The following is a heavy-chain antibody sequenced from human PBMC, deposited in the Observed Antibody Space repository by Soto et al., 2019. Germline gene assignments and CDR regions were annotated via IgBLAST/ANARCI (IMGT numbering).Heavy chain of an antibody. Sequence: QVQLMESGGGVVQPGRSLRLSCAASGFTFNTYAMHWVRQAPGKGLEWVAVITPDGTEQYYADSVKGRLTISRDNSKNTLYLQMNSLGLEDMSIYHCAKRGILGAQGMAYFDLWGRGTLVTVSS. D-gene: IGHD1-26*01. CDR2: ITPDGTEQ. CDR1: GFTFNTYA. J-gene: IGHJ2*01. CDR3: AKRGILGAQGMAYFDL. V-gene: IGHV3-30*18.